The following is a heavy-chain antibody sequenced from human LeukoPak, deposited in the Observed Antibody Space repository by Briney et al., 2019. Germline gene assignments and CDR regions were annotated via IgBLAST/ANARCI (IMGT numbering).Heavy chain of an antibody. CDR2: IYNSGST. Sequence: SETLSLTCTVSGGSISSYYWSWIRQPPGKGLEWIGYIYNSGSTSYNPSLKSRVTISVDTSKNQVSLKLSSVTAADTAVYYCASRRVVAATFDYWGQGTLVTVSS. V-gene: IGHV4-59*01. J-gene: IGHJ4*02. CDR1: GGSISSYY. D-gene: IGHD2-15*01. CDR3: ASRRVVAATFDY.